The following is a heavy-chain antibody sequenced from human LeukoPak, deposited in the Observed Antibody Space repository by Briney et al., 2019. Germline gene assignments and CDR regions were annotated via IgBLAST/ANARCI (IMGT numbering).Heavy chain of an antibody. Sequence: SETLSLTCTVSGGSISSSSYYCGWIRQPPGKGLEWIGSIYYSGRTNYNPSPKSRVTIPVDTSKNQFSLKVNSVTAADTAVYYCARDTTTDYYYYYGLDVWGQGTRVTVSS. CDR3: ARDTTTDYYYYYGLDV. CDR2: IYYSGRT. J-gene: IGHJ6*02. D-gene: IGHD5-12*01. CDR1: GGSISSSSYY. V-gene: IGHV4-39*07.